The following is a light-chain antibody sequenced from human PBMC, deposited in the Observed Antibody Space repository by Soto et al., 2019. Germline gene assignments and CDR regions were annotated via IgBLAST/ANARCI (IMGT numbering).Light chain of an antibody. V-gene: IGKV3-20*01. CDR3: QQYGSSPRT. CDR1: QSVSSSY. J-gene: IGKJ1*01. CDR2: GAS. Sequence: EIVLTQSPGTLSLSPGETATLSCRASQSVSSSYLAWYQQKPGQAPRLLIYGASSRATGIPDRFSGSGSGTDFTLTISRLEPEDFAVYYCQQYGSSPRTFGQVTKVDIK.